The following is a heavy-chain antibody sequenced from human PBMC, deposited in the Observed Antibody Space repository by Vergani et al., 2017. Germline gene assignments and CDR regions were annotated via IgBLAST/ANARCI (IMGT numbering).Heavy chain of an antibody. J-gene: IGHJ5*02. Sequence: VQLVQSGAEVRKPGASVTVSCPASGYIFKNYSIHWLRQAPGQAFEWMGILNPTTGHTTSTQKFMGRVDMTRDPSTDTSTRTVQMTLSSLRSEDTAVYYCARSIGYCAGATCRAYYFDHWGQGTRVTVSS. D-gene: IGHD2-21*01. CDR3: ARSIGYCAGATCRAYYFDH. V-gene: IGHV1-46*02. CDR2: LNPTTGHT. CDR1: GYIFKNYS.